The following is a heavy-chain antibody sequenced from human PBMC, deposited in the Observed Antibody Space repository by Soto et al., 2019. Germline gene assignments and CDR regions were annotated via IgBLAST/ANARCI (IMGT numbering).Heavy chain of an antibody. D-gene: IGHD7-27*01. Sequence: QVQLVESGGGVVQPGRSLRLSCAASGFTFSNYHIHWVRQTPDKGLEWAALIWNDGTEKYYADSVKGRFTISRDNSNNMLYLQMNSLRAEDTAVYYCARIGTWALNFDYWGQGTLVTVSS. CDR2: IWNDGTEK. CDR1: GFTFSNYH. J-gene: IGHJ4*02. V-gene: IGHV3-33*01. CDR3: ARIGTWALNFDY.